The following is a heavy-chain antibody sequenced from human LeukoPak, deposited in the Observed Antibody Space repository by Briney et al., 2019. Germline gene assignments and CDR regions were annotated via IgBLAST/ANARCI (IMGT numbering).Heavy chain of an antibody. V-gene: IGHV3-74*01. CDR2: INSDGSST. J-gene: IGHJ6*02. D-gene: IGHD1-26*01. CDR3: ARVRSGSSAGNYGMDV. Sequence: PGGSLRLSCAASGFTFSSYWMHWVRQAPGKGLVWVLRINSDGSSTSYADSVKGRFTISRDNAKNTLYLQMNSLRAEDTAVYYCARVRSGSSAGNYGMDVWGQGTTVTVSS. CDR1: GFTFSSYW.